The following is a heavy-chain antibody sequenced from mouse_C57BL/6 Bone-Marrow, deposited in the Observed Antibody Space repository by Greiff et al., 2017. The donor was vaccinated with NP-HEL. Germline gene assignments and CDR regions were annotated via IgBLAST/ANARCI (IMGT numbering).Heavy chain of an antibody. CDR2: IDPENGDT. CDR1: GFNIKDDY. CDR3: TTANWALSDYAMDY. Sequence: VHVKQSGAELVRPGASVKLSCTASGFNIKDDYMHWVKQRPEQGLEWIGWIDPENGDTEYASKFQGKATITADTSSNTAYLQLSSLTSEDTAVYYCTTANWALSDYAMDYWGQGTSVTVSS. J-gene: IGHJ4*01. V-gene: IGHV14-4*01. D-gene: IGHD4-1*01.